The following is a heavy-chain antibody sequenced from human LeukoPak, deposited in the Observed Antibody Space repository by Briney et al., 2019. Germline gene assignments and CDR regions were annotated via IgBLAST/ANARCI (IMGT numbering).Heavy chain of an antibody. CDR1: GGSISSSSYY. CDR2: INHSGST. J-gene: IGHJ4*02. D-gene: IGHD1-26*01. Sequence: SETLSLTCTVSGGSISSSSYYWSWIRQPPGKGLEWIGEINHSGSTNYNPSLKSRVTISVDTSKNQFSLKLSSVTAADTAVFYCARIEYSGPLDYWGQGTLVTVSS. CDR3: ARIEYSGPLDY. V-gene: IGHV4-39*07.